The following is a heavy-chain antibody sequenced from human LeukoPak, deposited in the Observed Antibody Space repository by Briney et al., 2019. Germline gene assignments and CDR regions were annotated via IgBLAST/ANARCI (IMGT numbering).Heavy chain of an antibody. V-gene: IGHV4-39*07. D-gene: IGHD3-22*01. CDR2: IYYSGST. CDR3: ASSYYYDSSGHFDY. Sequence: SETLSLTCTVSGGSIGSSSYYWGWIRQPPGKGLEGIGSIYYSGSTYYNPSLKSRVTISVDTSKNQFSLKLSSETAADTAVYYCASSYYYDSSGHFDYWGQGTLVTVSS. J-gene: IGHJ4*02. CDR1: GGSIGSSSYY.